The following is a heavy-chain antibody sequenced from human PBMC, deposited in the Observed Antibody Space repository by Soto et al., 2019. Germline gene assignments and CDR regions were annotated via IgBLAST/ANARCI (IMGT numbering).Heavy chain of an antibody. CDR2: INTFNGNT. CDR3: ARERGLTVSTLLGY. J-gene: IGHJ4*02. V-gene: IGHV1-18*01. CDR1: GYTFTSYG. D-gene: IGHD2-21*01. Sequence: QVQLVQSGAEVKKPGASVKVSCKASGYTFTSYGINWVRQAPGQGHEWMGSINTFNGNTKFAPRFQGRVTRTTDTDTTTVYMELRSLRSNDTAVYYCARERGLTVSTLLGYWGQGTLVTVSS.